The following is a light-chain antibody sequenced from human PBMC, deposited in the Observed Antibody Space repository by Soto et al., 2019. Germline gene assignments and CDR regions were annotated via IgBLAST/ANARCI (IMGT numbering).Light chain of an antibody. CDR2: EGS. Sequence: QSVLTQPASVSGSPEQSITIACTGTSSDVGAYNLVSWYQQHPGKAPRLIIYEGSKRPSGISHRFSGSKSDNTASLTISGLRAEDEAQYHCCSYAGSRTFVFGGGTKVTVL. J-gene: IGLJ3*02. V-gene: IGLV2-23*01. CDR3: CSYAGSRTFV. CDR1: SSDVGAYNL.